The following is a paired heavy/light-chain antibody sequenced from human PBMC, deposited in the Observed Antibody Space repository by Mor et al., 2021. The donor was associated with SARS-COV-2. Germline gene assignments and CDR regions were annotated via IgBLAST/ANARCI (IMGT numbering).Light chain of an antibody. CDR2: LGS. Sequence: DIVMTQSPLSLPVTPGEPASISCRSSQSLLHSNGYNYLDWYLQKPGQSPQLLIYLGSNRASGVPDRFSGSGSGTDFTLKISRVEAEDVGVYYCMQGLQTFTFGQGTRLEIK. CDR1: QSLLHSNGYNY. J-gene: IGKJ5*01. V-gene: IGKV2-28*01. CDR3: MQGLQTFT.
Heavy chain of an antibody. CDR1: GFTFGDYA. Sequence: EVQVVESGGGLVQPGRSLRLSCTASGFTFGDYAMSWFRQAPGKGLEWVGFIRSKAYGGATEDAASVKGRFTISRDDFKSIAYLQMNRLKTEDTAVYYCTRIGSVWGGGNLARYKYYYYAMDVWGRGTTVTVSS. CDR3: TRIGSVWGGGNLARYKYYYYAMDV. V-gene: IGHV3-49*03. J-gene: IGHJ6*02. CDR2: IRSKAYGGAT. D-gene: IGHD2-21*02.